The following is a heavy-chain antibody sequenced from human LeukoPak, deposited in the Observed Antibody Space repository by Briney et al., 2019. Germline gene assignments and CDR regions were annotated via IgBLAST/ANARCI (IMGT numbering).Heavy chain of an antibody. CDR2: IYTSGST. CDR1: GGSISSYY. J-gene: IGHJ6*02. D-gene: IGHD3-22*01. CDR3: ARDSHRTTYHYDSSGYYRRRDYYYGMDV. Sequence: SETLSLTCTVSGGSISSYYWSWIRQPAGKGLEWIGRIYTSGSTNYNPSLKSRVTMSVDTSKNQFSLKLSSVTAADTAVYYCARDSHRTTYHYDSSGYYRRRDYYYGMDVWGQGTTVTVS. V-gene: IGHV4-4*07.